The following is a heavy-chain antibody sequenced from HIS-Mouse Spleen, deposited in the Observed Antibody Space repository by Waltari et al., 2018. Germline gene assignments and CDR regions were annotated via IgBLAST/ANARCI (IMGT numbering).Heavy chain of an antibody. V-gene: IGHV1-69*04. CDR3: AREVQLPHYFDY. J-gene: IGHJ4*02. Sequence: QVQLVQSGAEVKKPGSSVKVSCKASGGTVSSYGISWVRQAPGQGLEWMGRIIPILGIANYAQKFQGRVTITADKSTSTAYMELSSLRSEDTAVYYCAREVQLPHYFDYWGQGTLVTVSS. D-gene: IGHD1-1*01. CDR2: IIPILGIA. CDR1: GGTVSSYG.